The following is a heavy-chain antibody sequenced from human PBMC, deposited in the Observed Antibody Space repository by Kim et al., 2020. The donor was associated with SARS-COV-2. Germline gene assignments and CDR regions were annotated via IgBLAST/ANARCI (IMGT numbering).Heavy chain of an antibody. Sequence: ASVKVSCKVSGYTLTELSMHWVRQAPGKGLEWMGGFDPEDGETIYAQKFQGRVTMTEDTSTDTAYMELSSLRSEDTAVYYCATPASYSGYDPSSFDYWGQGTLVTVSS. CDR2: FDPEDGET. CDR1: GYTLTELS. CDR3: ATPASYSGYDPSSFDY. V-gene: IGHV1-24*01. D-gene: IGHD5-12*01. J-gene: IGHJ4*02.